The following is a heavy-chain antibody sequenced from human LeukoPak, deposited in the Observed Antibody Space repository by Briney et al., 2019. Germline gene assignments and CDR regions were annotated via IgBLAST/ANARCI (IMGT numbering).Heavy chain of an antibody. Sequence: SETLSLTCAVYGGSFSGYYWSWIRQPPGKGLEWIGEINHGGSTNYNPSLKSRVTISVDTSKNQFSLKLSSVTAADTAVYYCARGTSSSWYGYWGQGTLVTVSS. CDR1: GGSFSGYY. D-gene: IGHD6-13*01. J-gene: IGHJ4*02. CDR3: ARGTSSSWYGY. CDR2: INHGGST. V-gene: IGHV4-34*01.